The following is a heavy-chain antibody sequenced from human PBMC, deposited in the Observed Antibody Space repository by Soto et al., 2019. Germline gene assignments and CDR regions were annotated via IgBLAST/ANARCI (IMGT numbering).Heavy chain of an antibody. CDR2: SIPIFGTA. J-gene: IGHJ4*02. D-gene: IGHD3-22*01. CDR1: GGIFSSYA. Sequence: QEQLVQSGAEVKKPGSSVKVSCKASGGIFSSYAISWVRQAPGQGLEWMGGSIPIFGTAHYAQKFQGRVTSTADESTNKAYMDLSSLKSEDTAIYYCARGGSGYVWFNEFWGQGTLVTVSS. V-gene: IGHV1-69*01. CDR3: ARGGSGYVWFNEF.